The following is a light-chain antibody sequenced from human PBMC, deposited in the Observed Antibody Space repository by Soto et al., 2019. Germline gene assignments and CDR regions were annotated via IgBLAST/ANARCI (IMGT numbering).Light chain of an antibody. CDR1: QTISTW. V-gene: IGKV1-5*01. Sequence: DIQVTQSPSTLSASVGDRVTIPCRASQTISTWMAWYQQKPGKAPKLLIYDASTLESGVPSRFSGSGSGTDFTLTISCLQSEDFATYYCQQYYSYPRTFGQGTKVDIK. CDR2: DAS. CDR3: QQYYSYPRT. J-gene: IGKJ1*01.